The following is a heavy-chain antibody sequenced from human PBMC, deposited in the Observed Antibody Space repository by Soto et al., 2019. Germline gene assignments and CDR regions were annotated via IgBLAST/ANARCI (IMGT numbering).Heavy chain of an antibody. Sequence: QVQLQESGPGLVKPSETLSLTCAVSGGSVNSGSYYWTWIRQRPGKGLEWIGFVYFNGDSKYNPSLKRRITFSVDTSNNQFSLMLSSMTAAATAVYFFSSVDGNYRTDSWGQGTLVTVSS. V-gene: IGHV4-61*01. CDR3: SSVDGNYRTDS. D-gene: IGHD4-17*01. CDR2: VYFNGDS. J-gene: IGHJ4*02. CDR1: GGSVNSGSYY.